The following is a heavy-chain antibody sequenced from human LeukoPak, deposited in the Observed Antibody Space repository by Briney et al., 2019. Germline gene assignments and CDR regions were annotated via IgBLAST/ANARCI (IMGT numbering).Heavy chain of an antibody. CDR1: GGSISSSSYY. CDR3: ARPKGIAAAGTYFDY. V-gene: IGHV4-39*01. D-gene: IGHD6-13*01. J-gene: IGHJ4*02. Sequence: SETLSLTCTVSGGSISSSSYYWGWIRQPPGKGLERIGSIYYSGSTYYNPSLKSRVTISVDTSKNQFSLKLSSVTAADTAVYYCARPKGIAAAGTYFDYWGQGTLVTVS. CDR2: IYYSGST.